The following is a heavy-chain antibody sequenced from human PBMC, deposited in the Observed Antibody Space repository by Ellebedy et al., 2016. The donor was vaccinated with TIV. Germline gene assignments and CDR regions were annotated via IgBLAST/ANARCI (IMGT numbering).Heavy chain of an antibody. J-gene: IGHJ2*01. CDR3: ARGPTRWGLERLWYFDL. Sequence: SETLSLXXAVYGGSFSGYYWSWIRQPPGKGLEWIGEINHSGSTNYNPSLKSRVTISVDTSKNQFSLKLSSVTAADMAVYYCARGPTRWGLERLWYFDLWGRGTLVTVSS. V-gene: IGHV4-34*01. CDR1: GGSFSGYY. CDR2: INHSGST. D-gene: IGHD1-1*01.